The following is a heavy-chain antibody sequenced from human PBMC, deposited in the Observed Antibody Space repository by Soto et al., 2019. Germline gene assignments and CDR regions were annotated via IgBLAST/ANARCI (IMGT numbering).Heavy chain of an antibody. CDR2: IVVGSGNT. Sequence: GASVKVSCKASGFTFTSSAMQWVGPAPGQPLEWIGWIVVGSGNTNYAQKFQERVTITRDMSTSTAYMELSSLRSEDTAVYYCAADPTQYSSSWYDAFDIWGQGTMVTVSS. J-gene: IGHJ3*02. CDR3: AADPTQYSSSWYDAFDI. V-gene: IGHV1-58*02. CDR1: GFTFTSSA. D-gene: IGHD6-13*01.